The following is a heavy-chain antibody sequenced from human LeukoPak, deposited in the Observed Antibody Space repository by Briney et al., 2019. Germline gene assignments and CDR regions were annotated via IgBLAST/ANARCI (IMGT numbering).Heavy chain of an antibody. V-gene: IGHV3-21*01. Sequence: PGGSLRLSCAASGFTFSSYSMNWVRQAPGKGLEWVSSIRSTSSYIYYADSVKGRFTISRDNAKNSLYLQMNSLRAEDTAVYYCARDSIIDYWGQGTLVTVSS. CDR2: IRSTSSYI. D-gene: IGHD2-21*01. J-gene: IGHJ4*02. CDR3: ARDSIIDY. CDR1: GFTFSSYS.